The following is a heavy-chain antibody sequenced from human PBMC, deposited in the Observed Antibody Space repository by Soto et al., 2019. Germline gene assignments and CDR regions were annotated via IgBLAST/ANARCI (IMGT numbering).Heavy chain of an antibody. Sequence: ASVKVSCKASGYTFTSYYMNWVRQAPGQGLEWLGIINPSGGYTTYAQRFLGRVTMTSDTSTSTVHMELGSLTSEDTAVYYCARGGGTVVVTAPYDHWAQRTLVTVSS. J-gene: IGHJ1*01. V-gene: IGHV1-46*03. CDR3: ARGGGTVVVTAPYDH. CDR1: GYTFTSYY. CDR2: INPSGGYT. D-gene: IGHD2-21*02.